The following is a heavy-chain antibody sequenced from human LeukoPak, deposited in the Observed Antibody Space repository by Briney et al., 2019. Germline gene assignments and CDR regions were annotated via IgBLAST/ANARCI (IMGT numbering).Heavy chain of an antibody. CDR2: IYYSGST. V-gene: IGHV4-31*03. D-gene: IGHD6-19*01. CDR1: GGSISSGGYY. J-gene: IGHJ4*02. CDR3: ARGQNQRIAVALIYFDY. Sequence: SETLSLTCTVSGGSISSGGYYWSWIRQHPGKGLEWIGYIYYSGSTYYNPSLKSRVTISVDTSKNQFSLKLSSVTAADTAVYYCARGQNQRIAVALIYFDYWGQGTLVIVSS.